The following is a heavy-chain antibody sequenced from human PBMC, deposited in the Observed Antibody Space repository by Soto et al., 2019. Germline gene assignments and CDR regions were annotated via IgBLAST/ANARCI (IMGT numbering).Heavy chain of an antibody. CDR2: INHSGST. D-gene: IGHD3-10*01. J-gene: IGHJ4*02. Sequence: SETLSLTCAVYGGSFSGYYWSWIRQPPGKGPEWIGEINHSGSTNYNPSLKSRVTISVDTSKNQFSLKLSSVTAADTAVYYCARFPRYYGSGNPGDYWGQGTLVTVSS. CDR1: GGSFSGYY. CDR3: ARFPRYYGSGNPGDY. V-gene: IGHV4-34*01.